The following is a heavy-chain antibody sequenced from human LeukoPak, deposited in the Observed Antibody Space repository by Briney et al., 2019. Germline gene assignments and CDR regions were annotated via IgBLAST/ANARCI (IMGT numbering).Heavy chain of an antibody. J-gene: IGHJ4*02. V-gene: IGHV3-30-3*01. CDR2: ISYDGSNK. D-gene: IGHD1-26*01. Sequence: GGSLRLSCAASGFTFSSYAMHWVRQAPGKGLEWVAVISYDGSNKYYADSVKGRFTISRDNSKNTLYLQMNSLRAEDTAVYYCAKIPQVGARGYFDYWGQGTLVTVSS. CDR1: GFTFSSYA. CDR3: AKIPQVGARGYFDY.